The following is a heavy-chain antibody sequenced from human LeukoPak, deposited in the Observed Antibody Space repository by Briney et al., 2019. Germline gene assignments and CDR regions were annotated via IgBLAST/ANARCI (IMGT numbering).Heavy chain of an antibody. CDR1: GGTFSSYA. J-gene: IGHJ4*02. Sequence: ASVKVSCKASGGTFSSYAISWVRQAPGQGLEWMGGIIPIFGTANYAQKFQGRATITADESTSTAYMELSSLRSEDTAVYYCASSGGYDSSGYYHDWGQGTLVTVSS. CDR2: IIPIFGTA. D-gene: IGHD3-22*01. CDR3: ASSGGYDSSGYYHD. V-gene: IGHV1-69*13.